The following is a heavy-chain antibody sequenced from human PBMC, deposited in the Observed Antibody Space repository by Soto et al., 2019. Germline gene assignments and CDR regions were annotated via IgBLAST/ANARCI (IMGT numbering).Heavy chain of an antibody. CDR2: ISGSGGST. CDR3: AKDDILTGYPSYYGMDV. D-gene: IGHD3-9*01. CDR1: GFTFSSYA. J-gene: IGHJ6*02. V-gene: IGHV3-23*01. Sequence: PGGSLRLSCAASGFTFSSYAMIWVRQAPGKGLEWVSAISGSGGSTYYADSVKGRFTISRDNSKNTLYLQMNSLRAEDTAVYYCAKDDILTGYPSYYGMDVWGQGTTVTVSS.